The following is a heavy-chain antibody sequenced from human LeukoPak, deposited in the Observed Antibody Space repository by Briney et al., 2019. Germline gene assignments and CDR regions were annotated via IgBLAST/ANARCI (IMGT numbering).Heavy chain of an antibody. J-gene: IGHJ5*01. CDR2: FYYSGST. CDR3: ARGRNLEWFDY. V-gene: IGHV4-59*01. Sequence: SETLSLTCTVSGDSFRSYYWSWIRQPPGKGLEWIGYFYYSGSTNYNPSLKSRVTISVDTSKNQFSLKLNSVTAADTAVYYCARGRNLEWFDYWGQGTLVTVSS. D-gene: IGHD3-3*01. CDR1: GDSFRSYY.